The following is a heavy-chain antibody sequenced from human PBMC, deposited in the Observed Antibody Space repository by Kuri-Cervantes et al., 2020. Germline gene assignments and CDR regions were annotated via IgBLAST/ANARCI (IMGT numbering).Heavy chain of an antibody. V-gene: IGHV4-38-2*01. CDR3: ARSLNIAAGFDP. CDR1: GYSISSGYY. Sequence: SETLSLTCAVSGYSISSGYYWGWIRQPPGKGLEWIGSIYHSGSPYYNPSLKSRVTISVDTSKNQFSLKLSSVTAADTAVYYCARSLNIAAGFDPWGQGTLVTVSS. J-gene: IGHJ5*02. D-gene: IGHD6-13*01. CDR2: IYHSGSP.